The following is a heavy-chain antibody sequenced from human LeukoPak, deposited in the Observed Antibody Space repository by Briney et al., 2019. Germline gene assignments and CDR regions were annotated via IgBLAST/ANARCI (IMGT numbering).Heavy chain of an antibody. V-gene: IGHV3-23*01. D-gene: IGHD1-26*01. Sequence: GGSLRLSCAASGFTFSSYAMSWVRQAPGKGLEWVSAISGSGGSTYYADSVKGRFTISRDNSKNTLYLQMNSLRAEDTAVYYCARDGGWELNNYYYYMDVWGKGTTVTVSS. CDR2: ISGSGGST. CDR1: GFTFSSYA. CDR3: ARDGGWELNNYYYYMDV. J-gene: IGHJ6*03.